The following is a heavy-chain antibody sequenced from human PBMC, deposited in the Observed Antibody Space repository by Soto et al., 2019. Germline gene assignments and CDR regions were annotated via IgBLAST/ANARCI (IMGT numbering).Heavy chain of an antibody. CDR2: ISGSGGST. Sequence: GGSLRLSCAASGFTFSSSAMSWVRQAPGKGLEWVSAISGSGGSTYYADSVKGRFTISRDNSKNTLYLQMNSLRAEDTAVYYCAKETVYSYGYDAYYYYGMDVWGQGTTVTVSS. D-gene: IGHD5-18*01. J-gene: IGHJ6*02. CDR1: GFTFSSSA. CDR3: AKETVYSYGYDAYYYYGMDV. V-gene: IGHV3-23*01.